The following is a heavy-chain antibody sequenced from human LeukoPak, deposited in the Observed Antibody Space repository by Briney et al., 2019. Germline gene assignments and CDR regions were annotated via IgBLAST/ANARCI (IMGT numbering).Heavy chain of an antibody. CDR1: GFTFSNHA. V-gene: IGHV3-30-3*01. CDR2: ISYDGSNK. D-gene: IGHD1-26*01. Sequence: GGSLRLSCAASGFTFSNHAMHWVRQAPGKGLEWVAVISYDGSNKKYADSVKGRFTISGDNAKNTVYLQMNSLRTEDTAVYYCARVASSGIVGTTKGFDYWGQGTLVTVSS. CDR3: ARVASSGIVGTTKGFDY. J-gene: IGHJ4*02.